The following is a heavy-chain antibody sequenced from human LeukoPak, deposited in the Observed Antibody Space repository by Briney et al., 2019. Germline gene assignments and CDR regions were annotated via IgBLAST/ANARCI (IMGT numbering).Heavy chain of an antibody. J-gene: IGHJ4*02. D-gene: IGHD3-10*01. CDR3: AIAPYYYGSGSYFFDY. V-gene: IGHV4-61*02. Sequence: SQTLSLTCTVSGGSISSGSYYWSWIRQPAGKGLEWIGRIYTSGSTNYSPSLKSRVTISVDTSKNQFSLKLSSVTAADTAVYYCAIAPYYYGSGSYFFDYWGQGTLVTVSS. CDR2: IYTSGST. CDR1: GGSISSGSYY.